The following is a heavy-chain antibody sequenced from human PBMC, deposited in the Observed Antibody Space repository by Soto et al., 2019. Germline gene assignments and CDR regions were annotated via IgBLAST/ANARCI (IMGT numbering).Heavy chain of an antibody. CDR3: ARDNVDIVATAENGAFDI. V-gene: IGHV1-69*04. D-gene: IGHD5-12*01. CDR1: GGTFSSYT. Sequence: ASVKVSCKASGGTFSSYTISWVRQAPGQGLEWMGRIIPILGIANYAQKFQGRVTITADKSTSTAYMELSSLRSEDTAVYYCARDNVDIVATAENGAFDIWGQGTMVTVSS. CDR2: IIPILGIA. J-gene: IGHJ3*02.